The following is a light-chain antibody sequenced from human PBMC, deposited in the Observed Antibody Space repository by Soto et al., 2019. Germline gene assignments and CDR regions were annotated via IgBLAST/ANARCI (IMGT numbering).Light chain of an antibody. J-gene: IGKJ1*01. CDR2: GAS. CDR3: QQYSDWPWT. CDR1: QSISNR. V-gene: IGKV3-15*01. Sequence: EIMMTQSPGTLSVSPGERATLSCRASQSISNRLAWYQQKPGQTPRLLIYGASTRATDIPTRFSGGGSGTDFTLTISSLQSDDRSVYYCQQYSDWPWTFGQGTKVDLK.